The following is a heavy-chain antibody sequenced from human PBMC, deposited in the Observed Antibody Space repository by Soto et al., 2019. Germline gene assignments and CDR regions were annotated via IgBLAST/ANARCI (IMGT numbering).Heavy chain of an antibody. Sequence: QVQLVQSGAEVKKPGSSVKVSCKASGGTFSSYAITWVRQAPGQGLEWMGGIIPIFGTANYAQKCQARVTXXXXXXXXXXXXXXXXXXXXXXXXXXXXXXXXXXXXXXXXXXDPWGQGTLVTVSS. CDR2: IIPIFGTA. CDR3: XXXXXXXXXXXXXXXDP. J-gene: IGHJ5*02. V-gene: IGHV1-69*05. CDR1: GGTFSSYA.